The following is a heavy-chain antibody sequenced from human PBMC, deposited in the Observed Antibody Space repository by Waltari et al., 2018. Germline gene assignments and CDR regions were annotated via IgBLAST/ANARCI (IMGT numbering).Heavy chain of an antibody. J-gene: IGHJ4*02. D-gene: IGHD6-19*01. Sequence: EVQLLESGGGWERLGGPRGPSGAASGFTFSTIAMGWVRQAPGKGLEWVSAISGSGGSTYYADSVKGRFTISRDNSKNTLYLQMNSLRAEDTAVYYCAKDPGGWFPFDYWGQGTLVTVSS. V-gene: IGHV3-23*01. CDR1: GFTFSTIA. CDR2: ISGSGGST. CDR3: AKDPGGWFPFDY.